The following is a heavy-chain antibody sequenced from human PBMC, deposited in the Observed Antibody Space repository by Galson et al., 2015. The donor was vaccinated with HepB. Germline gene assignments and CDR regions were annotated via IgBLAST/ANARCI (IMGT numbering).Heavy chain of an antibody. CDR1: GFTFSDYY. Sequence: SLRLSCAAPGFTFSDYYMSWIRQAPGKGLEWVSYISSSGSTIYYADSVRGRFTISRDNAKNSLYLQMNSLRAEDTAVYYCARDKRVGANNWFDPWGQGTLVTVSS. J-gene: IGHJ5*02. V-gene: IGHV3-11*01. D-gene: IGHD1-26*01. CDR2: ISSSGSTI. CDR3: ARDKRVGANNWFDP.